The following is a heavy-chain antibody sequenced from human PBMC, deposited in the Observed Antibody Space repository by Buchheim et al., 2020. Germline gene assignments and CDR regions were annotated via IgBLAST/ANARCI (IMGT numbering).Heavy chain of an antibody. CDR3: AKDRASYYYDGSGYYYFDY. Sequence: EVQLLESGGGLVQPGGSLRLSCAASGFTFSNYAMSWVRQAPGKGLEWVSAISGSGGSTYSADSVKGRFTISRDPSKNTLYLQMNSLRAEDTAIYYCAKDRASYYYDGSGYYYFDYWGQGTL. CDR1: GFTFSNYA. J-gene: IGHJ4*02. CDR2: ISGSGGST. V-gene: IGHV3-23*01. D-gene: IGHD3-22*01.